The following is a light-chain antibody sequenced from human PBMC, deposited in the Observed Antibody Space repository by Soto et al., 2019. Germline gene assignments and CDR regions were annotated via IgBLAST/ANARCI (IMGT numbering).Light chain of an antibody. J-gene: IGLJ3*02. Sequence: SYELTQPLSVSVALGQTARITCGGNNIGSKNVHWYQQKPGQAPVLVIYRDSNRPSGIPERFSGSNSGNTATLTISRAQAGDEAGYCWQVWGSRTVVFGGGTKLTVL. CDR2: RDS. CDR3: QVWGSRTVV. CDR1: NIGSKN. V-gene: IGLV3-9*01.